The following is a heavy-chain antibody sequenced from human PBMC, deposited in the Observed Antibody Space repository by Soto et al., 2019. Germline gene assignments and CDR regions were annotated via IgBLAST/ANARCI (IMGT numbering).Heavy chain of an antibody. CDR2: IYYSGST. Sequence: QLQLQESGPGLVKPSETLSLTCTVSGGSISSSSYYWGWIRQPPGKGLEWIGSIYYSGSTYYNPSLKSRVTISVDTSKNQFSLKLSSVTAADTAVYYCARVCRSGDDRSYFDYWGQGTLFTVSS. CDR3: ARVCRSGDDRSYFDY. V-gene: IGHV4-39*01. CDR1: GGSISSSSYY. D-gene: IGHD3-3*01. J-gene: IGHJ4*02.